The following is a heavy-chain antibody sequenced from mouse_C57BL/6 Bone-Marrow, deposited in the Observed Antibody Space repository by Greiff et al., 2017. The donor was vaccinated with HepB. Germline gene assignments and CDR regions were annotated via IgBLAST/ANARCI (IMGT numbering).Heavy chain of an antibody. D-gene: IGHD1-1*01. V-gene: IGHV5-6*01. Sequence: EVQGVESGGDLVKPGGSLKLSCAASGFTFSSYGMSWVRQTPDKRLEWVATISSGGSYTYYPDSVKGRFTISRDNAKNTLYLQMSSLKSEDTAMYYCARHPYYYGSTDWFAYWGQGTLVTVSA. CDR2: ISSGGSYT. CDR1: GFTFSSYG. CDR3: ARHPYYYGSTDWFAY. J-gene: IGHJ3*01.